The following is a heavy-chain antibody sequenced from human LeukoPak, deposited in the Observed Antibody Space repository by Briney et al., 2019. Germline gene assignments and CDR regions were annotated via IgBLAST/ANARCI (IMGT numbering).Heavy chain of an antibody. V-gene: IGHV3-48*03. CDR2: ISSSGSTI. D-gene: IGHD3-22*01. J-gene: IGHJ6*03. CDR3: ARKTYYYDSSGYYPYYYYYSYMDV. Sequence: GGSLRLSCAASGFTFSSYEMNWVRQAPGKGLEWVSYISSSGSTIYYADSVKGRFTISRDNAKNSLYLQMNSLRTEDTAVYYCARKTYYYDSSGYYPYYYYYSYMDVWGKGTTVTVSS. CDR1: GFTFSSYE.